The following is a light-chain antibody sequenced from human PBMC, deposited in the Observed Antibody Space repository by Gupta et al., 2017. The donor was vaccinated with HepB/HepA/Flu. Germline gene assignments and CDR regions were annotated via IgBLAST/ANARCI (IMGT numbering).Light chain of an antibody. Sequence: RVMTQSPATLSVSPGERATLPCRASESGGTNLAWYQHKPGQAPRLLIYAISTRATGIPARFSGSGSGTEFTLTISSLQSEDFAIYYCEQYNQWPITFGQGTRLDIK. V-gene: IGKV3-15*01. CDR1: ESGGTN. CDR2: AIS. J-gene: IGKJ5*01. CDR3: EQYNQWPIT.